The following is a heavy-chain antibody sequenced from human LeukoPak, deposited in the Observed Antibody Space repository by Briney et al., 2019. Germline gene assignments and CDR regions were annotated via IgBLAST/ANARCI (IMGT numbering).Heavy chain of an antibody. D-gene: IGHD1-26*01. CDR2: INPNSGGT. Sequence: ASVKVSCKASGYTFSDYFLHWVRQAPGQGLEWMGWINPNSGGTNYAQKFQGRVTMTRDTSISTAYMELSRLRSDDTAVYYCAPGSGSYSFDYWGQGALVTVSS. J-gene: IGHJ4*02. CDR1: GYTFSDYF. V-gene: IGHV1-2*02. CDR3: APGSGSYSFDY.